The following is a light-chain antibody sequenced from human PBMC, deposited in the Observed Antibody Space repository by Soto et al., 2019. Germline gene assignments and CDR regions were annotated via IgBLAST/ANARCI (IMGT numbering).Light chain of an antibody. CDR3: QQYGSSPSWT. V-gene: IGKV3-20*01. J-gene: IGKJ1*01. CDR1: QSISSNY. Sequence: IVLTQSPGTLSLSPGERATLSCRASQSISSNYLAWYQQKPAQAPRLLIYDASRRATGIADRFSGSGSGSDFTLTISRLEPEDFAVYYCQQYGSSPSWTFGQGTKVDIK. CDR2: DAS.